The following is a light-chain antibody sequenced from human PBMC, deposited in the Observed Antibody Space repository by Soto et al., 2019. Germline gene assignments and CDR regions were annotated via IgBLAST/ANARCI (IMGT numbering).Light chain of an antibody. Sequence: EIVLTQSPGTLSLSPGERVTLSCRASQTVTNRYFAWYQHRRGQAPRLLIYGTSNRATGVPDRFSGSGSGTDFSFTIARMGPEDFAVYFCQQYASLITFGGGTKGDIK. CDR2: GTS. V-gene: IGKV3-20*01. J-gene: IGKJ4*01. CDR1: QTVTNRY. CDR3: QQYASLIT.